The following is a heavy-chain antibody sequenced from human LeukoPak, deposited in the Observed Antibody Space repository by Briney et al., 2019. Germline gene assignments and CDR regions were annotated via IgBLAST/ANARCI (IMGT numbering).Heavy chain of an antibody. V-gene: IGHV1-18*01. Sequence: ASVKVSCKATSRISWVRQAPGQGLEWMGWIGTYGGDTYYAQKFQGRITVTTDTSTSTVYMELRNLRSDDTAMYYCAKDLRNFYDDSGYNRDFDSWGQGTLVTVSS. J-gene: IGHJ5*01. CDR3: AKDLRNFYDDSGYNRDFDS. CDR1: TSR. CDR2: IGTYGGDT. D-gene: IGHD3-22*01.